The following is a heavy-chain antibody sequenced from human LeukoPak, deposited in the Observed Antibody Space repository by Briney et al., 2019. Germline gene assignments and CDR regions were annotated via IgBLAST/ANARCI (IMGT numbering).Heavy chain of an antibody. V-gene: IGHV4-4*07. D-gene: IGHD2-2*01. Sequence: SETLSLTCTVSGGSISSYYWSWIRQPAGKGLEWIGRIYTSGGTNYNPSLKRRVTMSVDTSKNQFSLKLSSVTAADTAVYYCARDCSSTSCYTTGRSQVVVYAFDIWGQGTMVTVPS. J-gene: IGHJ3*02. CDR3: ARDCSSTSCYTTGRSQVVVYAFDI. CDR2: IYTSGGT. CDR1: GGSISSYY.